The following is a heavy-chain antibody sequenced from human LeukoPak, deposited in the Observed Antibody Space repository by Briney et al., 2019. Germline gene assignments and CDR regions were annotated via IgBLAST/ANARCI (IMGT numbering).Heavy chain of an antibody. CDR1: GASINTHSYY. Sequence: SETLSLTCTVSGASINTHSYYWGWVRQAPGKGLEWIGSVYYDGTSYSNPSLTSRAAVFVDTSRDQFSLKLSSVTAADTAVYYCARVNRGLDYWGQGTLVTVSS. D-gene: IGHD3-16*02. J-gene: IGHJ4*02. CDR2: VYYDGTS. CDR3: ARVNRGLDY. V-gene: IGHV4-39*07.